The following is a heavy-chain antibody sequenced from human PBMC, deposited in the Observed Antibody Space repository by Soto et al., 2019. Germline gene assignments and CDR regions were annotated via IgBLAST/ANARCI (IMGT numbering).Heavy chain of an antibody. J-gene: IGHJ4*02. CDR3: ARARYSSSSTPDY. Sequence: QVQLVQSGAEVTKPGSSVKVSCKASGGTFSSYTISWVRQAPGQGLEWMGRIIPIFGIANYAQKFQGRVTITADKSTSTAYKELSSLRSEDTAVYYGARARYSSSSTPDYWGQGTLVTVSS. V-gene: IGHV1-69*02. D-gene: IGHD6-6*01. CDR2: IIPIFGIA. CDR1: GGTFSSYT.